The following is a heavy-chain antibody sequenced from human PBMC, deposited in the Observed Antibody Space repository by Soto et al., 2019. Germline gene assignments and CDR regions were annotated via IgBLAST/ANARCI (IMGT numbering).Heavy chain of an antibody. CDR3: AKDNSGLIVRGVMNY. D-gene: IGHD3-10*01. J-gene: IGHJ4*02. CDR2: ISWNSGSI. Sequence: EVQLVESGGGLVQPGRSLRLSCVASGFTFDDYAMHWVRQAPGKCLEWVSGISWNSGSIGYADSVKGRFTISRDNAKKSLYLQMNRLRAEDTALYYCAKDNSGLIVRGVMNYWGQGTLVSVSS. V-gene: IGHV3-9*01. CDR1: GFTFDDYA.